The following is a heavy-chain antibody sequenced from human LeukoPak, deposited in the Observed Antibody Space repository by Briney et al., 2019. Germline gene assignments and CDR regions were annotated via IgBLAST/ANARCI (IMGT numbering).Heavy chain of an antibody. CDR1: GYTFTSYG. Sequence: ASVKVSCKASGYTFTSYGISWVRQAPGQGLEWMGWISAYNGNTNYAQKLQGRVTMTTDTSTSTAYMELSSLRSEDTAVYYCARFVGYFNWFDPWGQGTLVTVSS. D-gene: IGHD3-22*01. J-gene: IGHJ5*02. CDR2: ISAYNGNT. V-gene: IGHV1-18*01. CDR3: ARFVGYFNWFDP.